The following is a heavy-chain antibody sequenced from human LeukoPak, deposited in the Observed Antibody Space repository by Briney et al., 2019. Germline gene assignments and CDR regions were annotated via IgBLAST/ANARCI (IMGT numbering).Heavy chain of an antibody. CDR1: RFTFNTYS. CDR3: ARLRHYGMDV. CDR2: ISGSTSTI. J-gene: IGHJ6*02. Sequence: GSLRLSCAASRFTFNTYSMNWVRQAPGKGLEWVSYISGSTSTIYYADSVKGRFTVSRDNAKNSLYLQMNSLRAEDTAVYYCARLRHYGMDVWGQGTTVTVSS. V-gene: IGHV3-48*04.